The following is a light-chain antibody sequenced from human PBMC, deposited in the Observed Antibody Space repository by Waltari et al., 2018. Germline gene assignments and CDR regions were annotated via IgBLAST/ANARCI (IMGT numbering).Light chain of an antibody. CDR1: NIGSKS. CDR2: DDS. V-gene: IGLV3-21*02. CDR3: QVWDSSSDHSV. J-gene: IGLJ2*01. Sequence: SYVLTQPPSVSVAPGQTARITCGGNNIGSKSVHWYQQKPGQAPVLAVEDDSDRPSGIPEGFSVSNSGNTATLTISRVEAGDEADYCCQVWDSSSDHSVFGGGTKLTVL.